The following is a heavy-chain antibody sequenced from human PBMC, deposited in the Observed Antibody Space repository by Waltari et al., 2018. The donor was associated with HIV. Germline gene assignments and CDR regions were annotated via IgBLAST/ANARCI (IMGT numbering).Heavy chain of an antibody. V-gene: IGHV1-2*02. J-gene: IGHJ6*02. Sequence: QVHLVQSASEVKKPGASVRVSCKASGYTLTDHHLHWVRQAAGQGLEWMGWNNPKSEASNSSQKFQGRVTFPRDTSISTAYMELSGLGSDDTAVYYCARVREEQWLVPDFFFYGMDVWGQGTTVTVSS. CDR2: NNPKSEAS. CDR3: ARVREEQWLVPDFFFYGMDV. D-gene: IGHD6-19*01. CDR1: GYTLTDHH.